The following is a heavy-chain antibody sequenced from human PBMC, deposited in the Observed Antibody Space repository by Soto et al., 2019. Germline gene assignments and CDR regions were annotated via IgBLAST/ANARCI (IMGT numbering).Heavy chain of an antibody. CDR2: IYYSGST. J-gene: IGHJ5*02. CDR1: GGSVSSGSYY. V-gene: IGHV4-61*01. CDR3: ARVSEALMYNWFDP. Sequence: QVQLQESGPGLVKPSETLSLTCTVSGGSVSSGSYYWSWIRQPPGKGLEWIGYIYYSGSTNYNPSLKSRVTISVDTSKNQFSLKLSSVTAADTAVYYCARVSEALMYNWFDPWGQGTLVTVSS.